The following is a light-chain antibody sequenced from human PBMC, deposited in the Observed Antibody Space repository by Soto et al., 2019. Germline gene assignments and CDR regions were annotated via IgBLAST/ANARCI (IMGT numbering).Light chain of an antibody. J-gene: IGLJ1*01. Sequence: QSVLTQPASVSGSPGQSITISCTGTSSDVGGYNDVSWYQQHPGKAPKLMIYDVSDRPSGVSSRFSGSKSGNTASLTISGLQAEDEADYYGSSYSSSSTYVFGTGTKVTVL. CDR2: DVS. CDR1: SSDVGGYND. CDR3: SSYSSSSTYV. V-gene: IGLV2-14*01.